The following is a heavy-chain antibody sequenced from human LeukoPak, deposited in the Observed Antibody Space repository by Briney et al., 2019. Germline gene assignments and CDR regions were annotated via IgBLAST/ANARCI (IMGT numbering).Heavy chain of an antibody. D-gene: IGHD5-12*01. V-gene: IGHV4-59*01. Sequence: PSETLSLTCTVSGGSISRYYWSWIRQPPGKGLEWIGYIYYSGSTNYNPSLKSRVTILVDTSKNQFSLKLTSVTAADTAVYYCARGSTSVATIPGDYWGQGTLVTVSS. J-gene: IGHJ4*02. CDR3: ARGSTSVATIPGDY. CDR1: GGSISRYY. CDR2: IYYSGST.